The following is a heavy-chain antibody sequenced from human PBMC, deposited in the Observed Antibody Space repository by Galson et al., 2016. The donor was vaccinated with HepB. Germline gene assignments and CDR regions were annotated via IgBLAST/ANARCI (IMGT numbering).Heavy chain of an antibody. CDR1: GFSLSTTAVG. V-gene: IGHV2-5*01. J-gene: IGHJ6*02. Sequence: PALVKPTQTLTLTCTFSGFSLSTTAVGVGWIRQPPGKALEWLALIYWNNDNHYSPSLKSRLTITKDTSKNQVNLTMTNMDPEDPGIYYCAHTSGWCMDVWGQGTTVTVSS. CDR2: IYWNNDN. CDR3: AHTSGWCMDV. D-gene: IGHD6-19*01.